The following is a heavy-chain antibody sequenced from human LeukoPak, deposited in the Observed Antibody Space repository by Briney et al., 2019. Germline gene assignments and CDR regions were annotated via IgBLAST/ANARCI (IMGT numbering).Heavy chain of an antibody. V-gene: IGHV4-61*08. CDR2: IYYSGST. CDR3: ARDLHYAFDI. J-gene: IGHJ3*02. Sequence: SETLSLTCTVSGGSISSGGYYWSWIRQPPGKGLEWIGYIYYSGSTNYNPSLKSRVTISVDTSKNQFSLKLSSVTAADTAVYYCARDLHYAFDIWGQGTMVTVSS. CDR1: GGSISSGGYY.